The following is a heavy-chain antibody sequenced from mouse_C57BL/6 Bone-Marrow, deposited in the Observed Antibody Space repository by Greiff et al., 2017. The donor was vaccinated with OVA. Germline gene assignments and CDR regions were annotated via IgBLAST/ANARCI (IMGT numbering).Heavy chain of an antibody. Sequence: QVQLQQSGPELVKPGASVKISCKASGYTFTDYYINWVKQRPGQGLEWIGWIFPGSGSTYYNEKFKGKATLTVDKSSSTAYMLLSSLTSEDSAVYFWARWGTTVVDWYFDVWGTGTTVTVSS. D-gene: IGHD1-1*01. CDR3: ARWGTTVVDWYFDV. CDR1: GYTFTDYY. J-gene: IGHJ1*03. V-gene: IGHV1-75*01. CDR2: IFPGSGST.